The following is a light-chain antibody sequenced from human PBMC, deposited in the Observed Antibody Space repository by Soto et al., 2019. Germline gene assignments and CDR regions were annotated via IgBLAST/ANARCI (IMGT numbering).Light chain of an antibody. CDR2: DAS. J-gene: IGKJ3*01. V-gene: IGKV3-20*01. CDR3: QQYGRSPGLLP. Sequence: EIVLTQSPGTLSLYPGERVTLSCRASQSVTSTYLAWYPQKPGQAPRLLIYDASTRATGIPDRFSGSGSGTDFTLTISRLEPEDFAVYFCQQYGRSPGLLPFGPGTKVDIK. CDR1: QSVTSTY.